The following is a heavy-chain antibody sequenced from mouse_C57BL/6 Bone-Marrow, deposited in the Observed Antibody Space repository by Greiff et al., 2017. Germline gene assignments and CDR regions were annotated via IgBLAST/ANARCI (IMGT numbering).Heavy chain of an antibody. J-gene: IGHJ2*01. CDR2: IDPEDGDT. CDR3: TSTTVVVHFDY. D-gene: IGHD1-1*01. CDR1: GFNIKDYY. V-gene: IGHV14-1*01. Sequence: VQLQQSGAELVRPGASVKLSCTASGFNIKDYYMHWVKQRPEQGLEWIGRIDPEDGDTEYAPKFQGKATMTADTSSTTAYLQLSSLTSEDTAVYYFTSTTVVVHFDYWGQGTTLTVSS.